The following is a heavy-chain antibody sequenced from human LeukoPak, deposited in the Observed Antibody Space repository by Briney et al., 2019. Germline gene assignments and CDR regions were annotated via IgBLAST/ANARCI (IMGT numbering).Heavy chain of an antibody. CDR3: ARDSHSFVRNSIGY. CDR2: ISYDGSNK. D-gene: IGHD4-23*01. J-gene: IGHJ4*02. CDR1: GFTFSSYA. V-gene: IGHV3-30-3*01. Sequence: PGGSLRLSCAASGFTFSSYAMHWVRQAPGKGLEWVAVISYDGSNKYYADSVKGRFTISRDNSKNTLYLQMNSLRAEDTAVYYCARDSHSFVRNSIGYWGQGTLVTVSS.